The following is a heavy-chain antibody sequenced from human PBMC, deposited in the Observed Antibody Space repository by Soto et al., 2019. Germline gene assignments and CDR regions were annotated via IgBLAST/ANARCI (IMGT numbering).Heavy chain of an antibody. D-gene: IGHD5-12*01. CDR3: TKNSAYALDY. V-gene: IGHV4-4*02. CDR1: GGSVSNNNW. Sequence: QVQLQESGPGLVKPSGTLSLSCAVSGGSVSNNNWWSWVRQSPGNGLGWIGEIHHSGGTSYNPSLECRATLSVDKSKNELSLRLNYVTAADTAVYYCTKNSAYALDYWGLGILVTVSS. CDR2: IHHSGGT. J-gene: IGHJ4*02.